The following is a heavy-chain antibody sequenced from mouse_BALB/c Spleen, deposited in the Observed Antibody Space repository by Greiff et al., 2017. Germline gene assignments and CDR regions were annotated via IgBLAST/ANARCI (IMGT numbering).Heavy chain of an antibody. J-gene: IGHJ2*01. Sequence: VQLQQSGAELARPGASVKLSCKASGYTFTDYYINWVKQRTGQGLEWIGEIYPGSGNTYYNEKFKGKATLTADKSSSTAYMQLSSLTSEDSAVYYCARGTGYFDYWGQGTTLTVSS. V-gene: IGHV1-77*01. CDR2: IYPGSGNT. CDR1: GYTFTDYY. D-gene: IGHD3-3*01. CDR3: ARGTGYFDY.